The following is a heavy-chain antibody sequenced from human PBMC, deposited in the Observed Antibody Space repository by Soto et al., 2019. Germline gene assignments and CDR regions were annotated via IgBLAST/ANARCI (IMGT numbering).Heavy chain of an antibody. D-gene: IGHD1-26*01. J-gene: IGHJ6*02. Sequence: PSETLSLTCAVSGYSISSGYYWGWIRQPPGKGLEWIGSIYHSGSTFYNPSLKSRVTISVDTSKNQFSLRLSSVTAADTAVYYCAREGGGSYYSGYYVMDVWGQGTTVTVSS. V-gene: IGHV4-38-2*02. CDR2: IYHSGST. CDR3: AREGGGSYYSGYYVMDV. CDR1: GYSISSGYY.